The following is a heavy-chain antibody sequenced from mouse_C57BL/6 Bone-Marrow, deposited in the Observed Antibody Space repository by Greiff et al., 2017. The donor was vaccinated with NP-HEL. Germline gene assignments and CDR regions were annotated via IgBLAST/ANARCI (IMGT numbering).Heavy chain of an antibody. CDR1: GFTFSDYG. CDR3: ARGGWGGDY. CDR2: ISSGSSTI. J-gene: IGHJ2*01. V-gene: IGHV5-17*01. Sequence: EVKLVESGGGLVKPGGSLKLSCAASGFTFSDYGMHRVRQAPEKGLEWVAYISSGSSTIYYADTVKGRFTISRDNAKNTLFLQMTSLRSEDTAMYYCARGGWGGDYWGQGTTLTVSS. D-gene: IGHD3-3*01.